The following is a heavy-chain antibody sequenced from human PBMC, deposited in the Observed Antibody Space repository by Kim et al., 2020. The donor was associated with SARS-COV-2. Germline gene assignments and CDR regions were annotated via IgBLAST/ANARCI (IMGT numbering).Heavy chain of an antibody. D-gene: IGHD2-2*01. CDR2: INHSGST. Sequence: SETLSLTCAVYGGSFSGYYWSWIRQPPGKGLEWIGEINHSGSTNYNPSLKSRVTISVDTSKNQFSLKLSSVTAADTAVYYCARGEDIVVVPAAMRGDYFDYWGQGTLVTVSS. CDR1: GGSFSGYY. J-gene: IGHJ4*02. V-gene: IGHV4-34*01. CDR3: ARGEDIVVVPAAMRGDYFDY.